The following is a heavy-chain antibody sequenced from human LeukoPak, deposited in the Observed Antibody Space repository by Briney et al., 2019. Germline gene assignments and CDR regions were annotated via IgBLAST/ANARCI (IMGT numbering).Heavy chain of an antibody. V-gene: IGHV3-23*01. CDR3: AKAGSIKFDY. CDR1: GFTFSTYA. J-gene: IGHJ4*02. Sequence: GGSLRLSCAATGFTFSTYAMSWVRQAPGKGLEWVSGISGSGGGGTYYADSANGRFTISRDNSKNTLYMQMSSLRAEDTAVYYCAKAGSIKFDYWGQGTLVTVSS. D-gene: IGHD1-26*01. CDR2: ISGSGGGGT.